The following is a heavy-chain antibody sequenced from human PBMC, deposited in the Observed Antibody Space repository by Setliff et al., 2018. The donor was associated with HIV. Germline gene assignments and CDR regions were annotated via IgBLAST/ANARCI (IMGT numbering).Heavy chain of an antibody. Sequence: PSETLSLTCTVSGGSISSSSYYWGWIRQPPGKGLEWIGSIYYSGSTYYNPSLKSRVTISVDTSKDQFSLKLTSVTAADTAVYFCARYRASQKFYFDFWGQGTLVTVSS. V-gene: IGHV4-39*07. CDR2: IYYSGST. J-gene: IGHJ4*02. D-gene: IGHD1-1*01. CDR1: GGSISSSSYY. CDR3: ARYRASQKFYFDF.